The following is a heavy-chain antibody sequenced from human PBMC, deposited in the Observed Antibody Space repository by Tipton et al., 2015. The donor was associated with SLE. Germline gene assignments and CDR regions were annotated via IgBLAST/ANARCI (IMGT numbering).Heavy chain of an antibody. CDR2: ISSSSTTI. CDR1: GFTFSSYA. V-gene: IGHV3-48*01. Sequence: SLRLSCAASGFTFSSYAMSWVRQAPGQGLEWISYISSSSTTIYSADSVKGRFTISRDNAKNSLYLQMNSLRAEDTAVYYCTRGGANVRYYHFGIDGWGQETTFT. D-gene: IGHD1-26*01. J-gene: IGHJ6*02. CDR3: TRGGANVRYYHFGIDG.